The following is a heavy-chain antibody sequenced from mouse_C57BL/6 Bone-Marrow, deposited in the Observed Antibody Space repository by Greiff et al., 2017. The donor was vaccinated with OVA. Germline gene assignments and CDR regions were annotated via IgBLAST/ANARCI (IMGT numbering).Heavy chain of an antibody. Sequence: QVQLQQPGAELVKPGASVKLSCKASGYTLTSYWMQWVKQRPGQGLEWIGEIDPSDSYTNYNQKFKGKATLTVDTSSSTAYMQLSSLTSEDSAVYYCAREGAWYGLDYWGQGTTLTVSS. D-gene: IGHD1-2*01. J-gene: IGHJ2*01. V-gene: IGHV1-50*01. CDR1: GYTLTSYW. CDR3: AREGAWYGLDY. CDR2: IDPSDSYT.